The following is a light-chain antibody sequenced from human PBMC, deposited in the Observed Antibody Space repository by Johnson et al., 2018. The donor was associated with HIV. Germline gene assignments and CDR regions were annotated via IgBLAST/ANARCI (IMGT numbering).Light chain of an antibody. CDR3: GTWDSNLSAL. Sequence: QSVLTQPPSVSAAPGQKVTISCSGSSSNIGKNHVSWYQQFPGTAPKLLVYEDDKRPSDIPDRFSGSKSGTSATLGITGLQPGDEADYYCGTWDSNLSALFGTGTKVTVL. V-gene: IGLV1-51*02. CDR1: SSNIGKNH. CDR2: EDD. J-gene: IGLJ1*01.